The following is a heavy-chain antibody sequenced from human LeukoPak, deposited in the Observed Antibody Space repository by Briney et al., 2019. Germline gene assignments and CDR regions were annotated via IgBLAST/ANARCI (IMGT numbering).Heavy chain of an antibody. J-gene: IGHJ6*02. CDR3: ARGQYCTTTSCYSDYYYYYGMDV. V-gene: IGHV3-33*01. CDR1: GFTFSSYG. Sequence: GGSLRLSCEASGFTFSSYGMHWVRQAPGEGLEWVAVIWYDGGDKYYGDSVKGRFTISRDNSKNTLYLQMNSLRAADTAVYYCARGQYCTTTSCYSDYYYYYGMDVWGQGTTVTVSS. CDR2: IWYDGGDK. D-gene: IGHD2-2*01.